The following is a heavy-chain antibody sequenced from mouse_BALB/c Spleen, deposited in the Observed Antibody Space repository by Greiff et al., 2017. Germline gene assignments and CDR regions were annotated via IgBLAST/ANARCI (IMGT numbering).Heavy chain of an antibody. D-gene: IGHD2-1*01. CDR2: INPYNDGT. CDR3: ARNYGNYYYYAMDY. Sequence: VQLQQSGPELVKPGASVKMSCKASGYTFTSYVMHWVKQKPGQGLEWIGYINPYNDGTKYNEKFKGKATLTSDKSSSTAYMELSSLTSEDSAVYYCARNYGNYYYYAMDYWGQGTSVTVSS. CDR1: GYTFTSYV. J-gene: IGHJ4*01. V-gene: IGHV1-14*01.